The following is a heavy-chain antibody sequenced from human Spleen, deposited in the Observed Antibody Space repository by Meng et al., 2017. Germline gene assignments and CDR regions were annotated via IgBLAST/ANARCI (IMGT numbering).Heavy chain of an antibody. CDR1: GFTVSSNE. J-gene: IGHJ4*02. CDR2: ISGDST. CDR3: ARGGYCSGGSCYPAGY. D-gene: IGHD2-15*01. V-gene: IGHV3-38-3*01. Sequence: ETLSLTCAASGFTVSSNEMSWVRQAPGKGLEWVSSISGDSTYFADSGKGRFTISRDNSKNTLHLQMHSLRPEDTAVYYCARGGYCSGGSCYPAGYWGQGTLVTVSS.